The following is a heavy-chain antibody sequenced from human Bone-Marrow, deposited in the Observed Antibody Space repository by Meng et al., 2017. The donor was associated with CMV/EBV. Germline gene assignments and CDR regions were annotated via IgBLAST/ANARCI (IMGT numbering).Heavy chain of an antibody. CDR2: IYYSGST. Sequence: SETLSLTCTVSGGSISSYYWSWIRQPPGKGLEWIGYIYYSGSTNYNPSLKSRITISLDMSKNQFSLNLSSVTAADTAVYYCATYSGGAFDIWGQGTNVTVSS. J-gene: IGHJ3*02. D-gene: IGHD2-21*01. V-gene: IGHV4-59*01. CDR3: ATYSGGAFDI. CDR1: GGSISSYY.